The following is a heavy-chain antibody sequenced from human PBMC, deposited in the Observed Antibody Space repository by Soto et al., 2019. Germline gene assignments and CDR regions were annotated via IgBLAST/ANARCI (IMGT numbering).Heavy chain of an antibody. CDR2: IDPSDSYT. J-gene: IGHJ4*02. D-gene: IGHD2-2*01. Sequence: PGESLKISCKGSGYSFTSYWISWVRQMPGKGLEWMGRIDPSDSYTNYSPSFQGHVTISADKSISTAYLQWSSLKASDTAMYYCATQPKHIVVVPVDYWGQGTLVTVSS. CDR3: ATQPKHIVVVPVDY. V-gene: IGHV5-10-1*01. CDR1: GYSFTSYW.